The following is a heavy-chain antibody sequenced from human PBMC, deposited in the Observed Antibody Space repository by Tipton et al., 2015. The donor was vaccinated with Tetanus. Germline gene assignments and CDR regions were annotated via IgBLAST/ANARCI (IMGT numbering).Heavy chain of an antibody. J-gene: IGHJ6*02. CDR1: GGSLRSYY. Sequence: LRLSCTVSGGSLRSYYWSWIRQSPGKGLEWLGYIYFSGHTKYNPSLQSRVTFSLDTSQNQVSLQLTSATAADTAVYYCARHSGWYNFFTGVDAWGQGTAVTVSS. CDR2: IYFSGHT. V-gene: IGHV4-59*01. CDR3: ARHSGWYNFFTGVDA. D-gene: IGHD6-19*01.